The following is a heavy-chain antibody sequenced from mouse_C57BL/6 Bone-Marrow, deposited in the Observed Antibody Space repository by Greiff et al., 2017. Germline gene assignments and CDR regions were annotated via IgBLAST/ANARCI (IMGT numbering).Heavy chain of an antibody. CDR3: AMWAYGSYCYFDV. Sequence: QVHVKQSGAELARPGASVKLSCKASGYTFTSYGISWVKQRTGQGLEWIGEIYPSSGNTYYNEKFKGKATLTADTSSSTAYMELRSLTSEYSAVYFCAMWAYGSYCYFDVWGTGTTVTVSS. J-gene: IGHJ1*03. D-gene: IGHD1-1*01. CDR1: GYTFTSYG. CDR2: IYPSSGNT. V-gene: IGHV1-81*01.